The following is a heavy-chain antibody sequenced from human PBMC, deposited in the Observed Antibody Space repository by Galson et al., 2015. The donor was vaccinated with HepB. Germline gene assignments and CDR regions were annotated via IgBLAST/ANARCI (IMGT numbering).Heavy chain of an antibody. V-gene: IGHV1-69*10. CDR2: IIPILDKV. CDR3: ARGGVLTGSYLYKWFDP. CDR1: GGTFSSHV. Sequence: SVKVSCKASGGTFSSHVISWVRQAPGQGLEWMGGIIPILDKVNYAPKFQGRVTITADESTSTAHMELSSLRFEDTAVYYCARGGVLTGSYLYKWFDPWGLGTLVTVSS. J-gene: IGHJ5*02. D-gene: IGHD3-9*01.